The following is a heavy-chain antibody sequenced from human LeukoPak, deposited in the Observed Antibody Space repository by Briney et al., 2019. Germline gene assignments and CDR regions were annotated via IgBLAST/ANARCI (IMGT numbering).Heavy chain of an antibody. CDR1: GYTFTDFG. D-gene: IGHD3-10*01. V-gene: IGHV1-18*01. CDR2: ISAYNGNT. CDR3: ARGDYYGSGSYQNSYYYYMDV. Sequence: GASVKVSCKASGYTFTDFGITWVRQAPGQGLQWMGWISAYNGNTNYAQKFQGRVTMTTDTSTSTAYMELRGLRSDDTAVYYCARGDYYGSGSYQNSYYYYMDVWGKGTTVTISS. J-gene: IGHJ6*03.